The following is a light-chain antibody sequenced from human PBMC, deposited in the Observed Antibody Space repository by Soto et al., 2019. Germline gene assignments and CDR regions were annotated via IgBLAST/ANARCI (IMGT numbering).Light chain of an antibody. Sequence: EIVLTQSPGTLSLSPGERATLSCRASQSVSSYLAWYQQKPGQAPRLLIYGASTRATGIPARFSGSGSGTEFTLTISSLQSEDFAVYYCQQYNTSVTFGQGTKVDIK. CDR3: QQYNTSVT. J-gene: IGKJ1*01. CDR2: GAS. V-gene: IGKV3-15*01. CDR1: QSVSSY.